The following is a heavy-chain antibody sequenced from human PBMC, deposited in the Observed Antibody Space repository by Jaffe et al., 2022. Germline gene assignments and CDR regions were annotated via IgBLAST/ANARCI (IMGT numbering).Heavy chain of an antibody. V-gene: IGHV2-5*02. CDR2: IYWDDDK. Sequence: QITLKESGPTLVKPTQTLTLTCTFSGFSLSTSGVGVGWIRQPPGKALEWLALIYWDDDKRYSPSLKSRLTITKDTSKNQVVLTMTNMDPVDTATYYCAHIIGDSSGYYYEFFDYWGQGTLVTVSS. D-gene: IGHD3-22*01. CDR1: GFSLSTSGVG. CDR3: AHIIGDSSGYYYEFFDY. J-gene: IGHJ4*02.